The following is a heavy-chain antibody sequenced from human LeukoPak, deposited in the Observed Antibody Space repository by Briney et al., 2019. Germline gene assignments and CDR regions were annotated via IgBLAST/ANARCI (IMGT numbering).Heavy chain of an antibody. CDR2: ISAYNGNT. Sequence: ASVKVSCKASGYTFTSYGITWVRQAPGQGLEWMGWISAYNGNTNYAQNLQGRVAMTTDTSTSTVYMELRSLRSDDTAVYYCAKGSLRYLTPDDAFDIWGQGTMVTVSS. CDR3: AKGSLRYLTPDDAFDI. J-gene: IGHJ3*02. V-gene: IGHV1-18*01. D-gene: IGHD3-9*01. CDR1: GYTFTSYG.